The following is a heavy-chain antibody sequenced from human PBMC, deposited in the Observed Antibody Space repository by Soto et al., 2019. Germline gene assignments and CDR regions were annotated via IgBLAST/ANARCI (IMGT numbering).Heavy chain of an antibody. CDR1: GGSISSYY. D-gene: IGHD4-17*01. CDR2: IYYSGST. V-gene: IGHV4-59*01. Sequence: SETLSLTCTVSGGSISSYYWSWIRQPPGKGLEWIGYIYYSGSTNYNPSLKSRVTISVDTSKNQFSLKLSSVTAADTAVYYCARDYGDYFDYWGQGTLVTVSA. CDR3: ARDYGDYFDY. J-gene: IGHJ4*02.